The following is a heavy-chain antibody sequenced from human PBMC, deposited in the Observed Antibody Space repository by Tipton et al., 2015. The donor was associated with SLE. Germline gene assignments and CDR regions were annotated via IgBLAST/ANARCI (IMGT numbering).Heavy chain of an antibody. CDR3: ARDAETGENYFDY. CDR2: IYYSGST. V-gene: IGHV4-39*07. CDR1: GGSISSSSYY. D-gene: IGHD7-27*01. Sequence: TLSLTCTVSGGSISSSSYYWGWIRQPPRKGLEWIGSIYYSGSTYYNPSLKSRVTISVDTSKNQFSLKLSSVTAADTAVYYCARDAETGENYFDYWGQGTLVTVSS. J-gene: IGHJ4*02.